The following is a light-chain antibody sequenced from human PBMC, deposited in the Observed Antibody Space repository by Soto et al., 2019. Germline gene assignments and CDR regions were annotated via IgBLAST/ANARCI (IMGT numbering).Light chain of an antibody. CDR2: DAY. Sequence: VLTQSPVTLSLSPGERATLSCRTSQSFRGLLAWYQQKPGQAPRLLIYDAYNRATGIPPRFSGSGSGIDFTLTISSLEPEDSAVYYCHQRHMWPITFGQGTRLEIK. J-gene: IGKJ5*01. CDR3: HQRHMWPIT. V-gene: IGKV3-11*01. CDR1: QSFRGL.